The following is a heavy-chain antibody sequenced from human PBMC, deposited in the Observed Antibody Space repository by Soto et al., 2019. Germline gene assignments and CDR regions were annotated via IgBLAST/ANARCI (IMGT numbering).Heavy chain of an antibody. V-gene: IGHV3-33*01. D-gene: IGHD2-2*01. CDR1: GFTFSSYG. CDR2: IWYDGSNK. Sequence: GGSLRLSCAASGFTFSSYGMHWVRQAPGKGLEWVAVIWYDGSNKYYADSVKGRFTISRDNSKNTLYLQMNSLRAEDTAVYYCAREGDRYCSSTSCYRGRGMDVWGQGTTVTVSS. CDR3: AREGDRYCSSTSCYRGRGMDV. J-gene: IGHJ6*02.